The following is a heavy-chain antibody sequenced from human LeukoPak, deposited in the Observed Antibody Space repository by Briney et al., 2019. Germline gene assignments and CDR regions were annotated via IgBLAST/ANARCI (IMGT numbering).Heavy chain of an antibody. J-gene: IGHJ4*02. CDR2: IWYDGSNK. D-gene: IGHD4-11*01. CDR1: GFTFSSYG. Sequence: GGSLRLSCAASGFTFSSYGMHWVRQAPGKGLEWVAVIWYDGSNKYYADSVKGRFTISRDNSRNTLYLQMNSLRAEDTAVYYCAKDLSGKHDYSNYPGFDYWGQGTLVTVSS. CDR3: AKDLSGKHDYSNYPGFDY. V-gene: IGHV3-33*06.